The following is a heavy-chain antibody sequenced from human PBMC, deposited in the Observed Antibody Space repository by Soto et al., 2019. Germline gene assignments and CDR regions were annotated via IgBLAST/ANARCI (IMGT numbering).Heavy chain of an antibody. CDR3: SRLDDPITIFGVVGHDAFDI. V-gene: IGHV5-51*01. J-gene: IGHJ3*02. D-gene: IGHD3-3*01. CDR2: IYPGDSDT. Sequence: RGESLKISCKGSGYSFTSYWIGWVRQMPGKGLEWMGIIYPGDSDTRYSPSFQGQVTISAAKSISTAYLQWSSLKVSDTAMYYCSRLDDPITIFGVVGHDAFDIWGQGTMVTVSS. CDR1: GYSFTSYW.